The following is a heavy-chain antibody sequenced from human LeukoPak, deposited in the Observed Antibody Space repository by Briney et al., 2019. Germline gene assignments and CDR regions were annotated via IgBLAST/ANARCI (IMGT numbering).Heavy chain of an antibody. J-gene: IGHJ1*01. CDR1: GFTFSSYA. CDR3: ARGPYGDYTAEYFQH. V-gene: IGHV3-23*01. Sequence: GGSLRLSCAASGFTFSSYAMSWVRQAPGKGLEWVSAISGSGGSTYYADSVKGRFTISRDNSKNTLYLQMNSLRAEDTAVYYCARGPYGDYTAEYFQHWGQGTLVTVSS. CDR2: ISGSGGST. D-gene: IGHD4-17*01.